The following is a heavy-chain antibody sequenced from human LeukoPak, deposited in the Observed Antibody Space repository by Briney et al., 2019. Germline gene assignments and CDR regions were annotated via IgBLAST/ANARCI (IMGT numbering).Heavy chain of an antibody. V-gene: IGHV4-39*07. CDR3: ARGWSQLWPYYYYYMDV. CDR2: IYYSGST. D-gene: IGHD5-18*01. J-gene: IGHJ6*03. Sequence: SETLSLTCTVSGGSISSSSYYWGWIRQPPGKGLEWIGSIYYSGSTYYNPSLKRRVTISIDTSKNQFSLKLSSVTAADTAVYYCARGWSQLWPYYYYYMDVWGKGTTVTVSS. CDR1: GGSISSSSYY.